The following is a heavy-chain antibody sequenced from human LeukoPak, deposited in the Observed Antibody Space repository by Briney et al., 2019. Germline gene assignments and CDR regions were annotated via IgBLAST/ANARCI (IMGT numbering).Heavy chain of an antibody. J-gene: IGHJ4*02. CDR2: ISASGGST. CDR3: AKVRVGYYGSGGGYYFDY. D-gene: IGHD3-10*01. V-gene: IGHV3-23*01. CDR1: GFTFSNAW. Sequence: PGGSLRLSCAASGFTFSNAWMSWVRQAPGKGLEWVSAISASGGSTYYADSVKGRFTISRDNSKNTLYLQMNSLRAEDTAVYYCAKVRVGYYGSGGGYYFDYWGQGTLVTVSS.